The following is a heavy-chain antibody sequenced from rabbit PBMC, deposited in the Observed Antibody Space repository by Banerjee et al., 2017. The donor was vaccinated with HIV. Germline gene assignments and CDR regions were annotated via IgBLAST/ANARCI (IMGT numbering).Heavy chain of an antibody. Sequence: QSLEESGGDLVKPGASLTLTCTASGFSFSSGHWICWVRQAPGKGPEWIACIYGDGGITDYASWVNGRFTISKTSSTTVTLQMTSLTAADTATYFCARDGSSYYYGLDLWGQGTLVTVS. CDR1: GFSFSSGHW. J-gene: IGHJ6*01. V-gene: IGHV1S40*01. CDR3: ARDGSSYYYGLDL. D-gene: IGHD8-1*01. CDR2: IYGDGGIT.